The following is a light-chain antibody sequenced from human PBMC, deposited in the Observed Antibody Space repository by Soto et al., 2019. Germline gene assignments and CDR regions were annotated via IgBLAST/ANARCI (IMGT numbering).Light chain of an antibody. J-gene: IGKJ1*01. CDR2: DAS. V-gene: IGKV3-11*01. CDR3: QQRRTWPWT. CDR1: SSVSTS. Sequence: EIVLTQSPGTLSLSPGERATLSCRASSSVSTSLAWYQQKPGQAPRLLIYDASTKAAGIPDRFSGSGSGTDFTLTISGLEPEDFAVYYCQQRRTWPWTFGQGTKVEIK.